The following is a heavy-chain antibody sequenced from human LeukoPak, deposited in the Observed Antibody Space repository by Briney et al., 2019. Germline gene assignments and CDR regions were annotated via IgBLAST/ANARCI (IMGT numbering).Heavy chain of an antibody. D-gene: IGHD6-19*01. V-gene: IGHV3-21*06. CDR3: ARGGGWYFDY. CDR2: IGPTGFDR. J-gene: IGHJ4*02. Sequence: PGVSLRLSCTTSGLTFSTSGFNWVRQAPGKGLEWVASIGPTGFDRYHADSIKGRFTISRDNANNFLYLQMDSLRAEDTAVYYCARGGGWYFDYWGQGTLVTVSS. CDR1: GLTFSTSG.